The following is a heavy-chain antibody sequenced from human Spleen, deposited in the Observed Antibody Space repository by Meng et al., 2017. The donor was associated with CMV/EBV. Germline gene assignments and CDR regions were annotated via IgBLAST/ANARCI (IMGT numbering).Heavy chain of an antibody. CDR3: ARQERSWSGYYYYYYGMDV. V-gene: IGHV5-51*01. CDR1: GYSFTSYW. Sequence: GGSLRLSCKGSGYSFTSYWIGWVRQMPGKGLEWMGIIYPGDSDTRYSPSFKGQVTISADKSVSTAYLQWSSLKASDTAMYYCARQERSWSGYYYYYYGMDVWGQGTTVTVSS. CDR2: IYPGDSDT. J-gene: IGHJ6*02. D-gene: IGHD3-3*01.